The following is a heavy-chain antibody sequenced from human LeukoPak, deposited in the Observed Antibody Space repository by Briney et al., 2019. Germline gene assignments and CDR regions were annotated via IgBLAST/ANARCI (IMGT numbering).Heavy chain of an antibody. CDR3: ATGASKVTADFANY. J-gene: IGHJ4*02. Sequence: GESLKISCKGSGYSFISYWISWVRQMPGKGLEWMGRIDPRDSYTKYSPSFEGHVTISVDKSISTAFLQWSSLKASDSAIYFCATGASKVTADFANYWGQGTQVAVSS. V-gene: IGHV5-10-1*01. D-gene: IGHD2-21*02. CDR1: GYSFISYW. CDR2: IDPRDSYT.